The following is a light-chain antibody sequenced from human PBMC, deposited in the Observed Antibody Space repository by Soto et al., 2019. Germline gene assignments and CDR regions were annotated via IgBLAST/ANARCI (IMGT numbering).Light chain of an antibody. J-gene: IGKJ5*01. CDR2: NTS. V-gene: IGKV1-39*01. CDR3: QKSYSTPPIT. Sequence: DIQMTQSPSTLSASVGDRVTITCRASQSISSWLAWYQQKPGKAPKLLIYNTSNLQSGVPSRFSGSGSGTDFTLTISSLHPDDFATYYCQKSYSTPPITVGQGTRLEIK. CDR1: QSISSW.